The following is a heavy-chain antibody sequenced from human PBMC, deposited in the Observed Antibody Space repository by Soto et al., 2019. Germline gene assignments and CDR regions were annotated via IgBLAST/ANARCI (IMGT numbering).Heavy chain of an antibody. CDR1: GFSLSNARMG. CDR3: ARIPYSGSYSYYYGMDV. Sequence: SGPTLVNPTETLTLTCTVSGFSLSNARMGVSWIRPPPGKALEWLAHIFSNDEKSYSTSLKSRLTISKDTSKSQVVLTMTNMDPVDTATYYCARIPYSGSYSYYYGMDVWGQGTTVTVSS. CDR2: IFSNDEK. D-gene: IGHD2-15*01. J-gene: IGHJ6*02. V-gene: IGHV2-26*01.